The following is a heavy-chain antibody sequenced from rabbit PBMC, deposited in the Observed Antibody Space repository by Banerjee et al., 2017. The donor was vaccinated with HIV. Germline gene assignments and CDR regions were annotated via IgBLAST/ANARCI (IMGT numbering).Heavy chain of an antibody. CDR3: ARDLAGVIGWNFGL. CDR2: IGTADGNT. D-gene: IGHD4-1*01. CDR1: GFDFSRYYM. Sequence: QEQLKETGGGLVQPGGSLTLSCKASGFDFSRYYMQWVRQAPGKGLEWIACIGTADGNTFYANWAKGRFTISKTPSTTVTLQMTSLTAADTATYFCARDLAGVIGWNFGLWGPGTLVTVS. V-gene: IGHV1S45*01. J-gene: IGHJ6*01.